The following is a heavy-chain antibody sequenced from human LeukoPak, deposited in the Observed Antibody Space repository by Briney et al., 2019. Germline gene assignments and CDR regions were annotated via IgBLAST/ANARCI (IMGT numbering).Heavy chain of an antibody. D-gene: IGHD3-16*01. CDR1: GGSFSGYY. CDR3: ARSARFMTDDAFDI. Sequence: KASETLSLTCAVYGGSFSGYYWSWIRQPPGKGLEWIGEINHSGSTNYNPSLKSRVTISVDTSKNQFSLKLSSVTAADTAVYYCARSARFMTDDAFDIWGQGTMVTVSS. V-gene: IGHV4-34*01. J-gene: IGHJ3*02. CDR2: INHSGST.